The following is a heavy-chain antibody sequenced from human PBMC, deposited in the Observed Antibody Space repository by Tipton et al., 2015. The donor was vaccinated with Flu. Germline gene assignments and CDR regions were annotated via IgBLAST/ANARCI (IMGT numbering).Heavy chain of an antibody. CDR3: ARGVIYYDSSGPNTDAFDM. CDR1: GGSISSGSYY. V-gene: IGHV4-61*02. CDR2: IYTSGRT. Sequence: TLSLTCTVSGGSISSGSYYWSWIRQPAGKGLEWIGRIYTSGRTNYNPSLKSRVTISVDTSKNQFSLKLSSVTAADTAVYYCARGVIYYDSSGPNTDAFDMWGQGTVVTVS. J-gene: IGHJ3*02. D-gene: IGHD3-22*01.